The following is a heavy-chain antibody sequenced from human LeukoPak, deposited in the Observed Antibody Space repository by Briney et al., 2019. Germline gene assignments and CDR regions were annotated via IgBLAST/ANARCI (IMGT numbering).Heavy chain of an antibody. Sequence: SVKVSCKASGGTFSSYAISWVRQAPGQGLEWMGGIIPIFGTANYAQRFQGRVTITADESTSTAYMELSSLRSEDTAVYYCASSIAAPGPGHYYYYYGMGVWGQGTTVTVSS. J-gene: IGHJ6*02. CDR3: ASSIAAPGPGHYYYYYGMGV. V-gene: IGHV1-69*13. CDR2: IIPIFGTA. CDR1: GGTFSSYA. D-gene: IGHD6-6*01.